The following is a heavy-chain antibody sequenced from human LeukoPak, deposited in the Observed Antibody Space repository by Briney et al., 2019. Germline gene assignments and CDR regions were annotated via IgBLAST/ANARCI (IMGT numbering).Heavy chain of an antibody. J-gene: IGHJ5*02. CDR2: VYHRDNP. CDR1: GYSITSGYY. V-gene: IGHV4-38-2*01. D-gene: IGHD3-3*01. Sequence: SETLSPTCAVSGYSITSGYYWGWIRQPPGMGLEWIGSVYHRDNPYYNPSLKSRVAISVDPSKNQFSLRLNSVTAADTAVYYCVRGDFWSGYSDPGRFDPWGQGILVTVSS. CDR3: VRGDFWSGYSDPGRFDP.